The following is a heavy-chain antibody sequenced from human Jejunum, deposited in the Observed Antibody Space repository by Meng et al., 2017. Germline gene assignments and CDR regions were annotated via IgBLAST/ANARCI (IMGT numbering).Heavy chain of an antibody. CDR1: GFTFSSYE. CDR2: IAEDGSIT. CDR3: ARDSVRGTLNPFDY. J-gene: IGHJ4*02. D-gene: IGHD1-26*01. Sequence: GGSLRLSCVASGFTFSSYEMNWVRQAPGKGLEWVSFIAEDGSITQYADSVEGRFSISRDNAKNSLYLQMNSLRTEDTAVYYCARDSVRGTLNPFDYWGQGALVTVSS. V-gene: IGHV3-48*03.